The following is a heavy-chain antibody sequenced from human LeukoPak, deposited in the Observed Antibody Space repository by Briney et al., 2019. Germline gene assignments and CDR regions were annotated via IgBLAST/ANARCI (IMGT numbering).Heavy chain of an antibody. D-gene: IGHD3-10*01. J-gene: IGHJ4*02. CDR1: GGSISSYY. CDR2: IYYSGST. Sequence: MASETLSLTCTVSGGSISSYYWSWIRQPPGKGLEWIGYIYYSGSTNYNPSLKSRVTISVDTSKNQFSLKLSSVTAADTAVYYCARESMVRGVTFDYWGQGTLATVSS. V-gene: IGHV4-59*01. CDR3: ARESMVRGVTFDY.